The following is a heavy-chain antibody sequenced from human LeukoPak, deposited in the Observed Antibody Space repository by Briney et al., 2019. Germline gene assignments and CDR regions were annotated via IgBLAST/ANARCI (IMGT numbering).Heavy chain of an antibody. CDR1: GFTFSSYW. CDR2: INQDGSEK. CDR3: AKEVPRIAVAGTKGYFDY. Sequence: GGSLRLSCAASGFTFSSYWITWVRQAPGKGLEWVANINQDGSEKCYVDSVKGRFTISRDNAKNSLSLQMNSLRAEDTAVYYCAKEVPRIAVAGTKGYFDYWGQGTLVTVSS. V-gene: IGHV3-7*03. D-gene: IGHD6-19*01. J-gene: IGHJ4*02.